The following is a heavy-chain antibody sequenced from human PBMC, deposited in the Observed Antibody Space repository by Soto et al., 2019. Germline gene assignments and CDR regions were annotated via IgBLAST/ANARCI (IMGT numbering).Heavy chain of an antibody. D-gene: IGHD3-10*01. J-gene: IGHJ5*02. CDR3: AKDIRGDYYGSGSYSNWFDP. V-gene: IGHV3-23*01. CDR2: ISGSGGST. CDR1: GFTFSSYA. Sequence: GGSLRLSCAASGFTFSSYAMSWVRQAPGKGLEWVSAISGSGGSTYYADSVKGRFTISRDNSKNTLYLQMNSLRAEDTAVYYCAKDIRGDYYGSGSYSNWFDPWGQGTLVTVSS.